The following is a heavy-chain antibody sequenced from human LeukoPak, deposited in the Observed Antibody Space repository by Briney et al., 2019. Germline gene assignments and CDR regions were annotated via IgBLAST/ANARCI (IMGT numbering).Heavy chain of an antibody. D-gene: IGHD3-16*01. CDR3: ARGRGNRTDNEYYFDY. V-gene: IGHV4-34*01. CDR2: INHSGST. Sequence: SETLSLTCAVYGGSFSGYYWSWIRQPPGKGLEWIGEINHSGSTNYNPSLKSRGTISVDTSKNQFSLKLSSVTAADTAVYYCARGRGNRTDNEYYFDYWGQGTLVTVSS. CDR1: GGSFSGYY. J-gene: IGHJ4*02.